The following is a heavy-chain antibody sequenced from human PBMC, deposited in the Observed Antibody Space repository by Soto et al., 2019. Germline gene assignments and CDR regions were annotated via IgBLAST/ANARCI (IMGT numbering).Heavy chain of an antibody. Sequence: PGGSLRLSCAASGFTFSSYAMSWVRQAPGKGLEWVSAISGSGGSTYYADSVKGRFTISRDNSKNTLYLQMNSLRAEDTAVYYCAKLASYYDSSGCLLDYWGQGTLVTLAS. CDR1: GFTFSSYA. CDR2: ISGSGGST. J-gene: IGHJ4*02. V-gene: IGHV3-23*01. D-gene: IGHD3-22*01. CDR3: AKLASYYDSSGCLLDY.